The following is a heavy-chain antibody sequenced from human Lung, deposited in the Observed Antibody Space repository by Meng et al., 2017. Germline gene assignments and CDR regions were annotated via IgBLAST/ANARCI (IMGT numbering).Heavy chain of an antibody. CDR2: IGNSGDPI. D-gene: IGHD1-7*01. V-gene: IGHV3-48*03. J-gene: IGHJ4*02. Sequence: GESLKISCSASGFTFNTYEMNWVRPAPGKGLEWVSYIGNSGDPIHYADSVRGRFTISRDNAKNSLYLQMNNLRAEDTAVYYCAREGISELLPDYWGQGTLVTVSS. CDR1: GFTFNTYE. CDR3: AREGISELLPDY.